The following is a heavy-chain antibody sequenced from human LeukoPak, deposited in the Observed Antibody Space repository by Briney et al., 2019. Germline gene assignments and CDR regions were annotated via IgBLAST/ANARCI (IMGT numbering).Heavy chain of an antibody. Sequence: VASVKVSCKASGGTFSSYAISWLRQAPGQGLEWMGGIIPIFGTANYAQKFQGRVTITTDESTSTAYMELSSLRSEDTAVYYCARDLLYNWFDPWGQGTLVTVSS. J-gene: IGHJ5*02. CDR2: IIPIFGTA. CDR3: ARDLLYNWFDP. CDR1: GGTFSSYA. V-gene: IGHV1-69*05.